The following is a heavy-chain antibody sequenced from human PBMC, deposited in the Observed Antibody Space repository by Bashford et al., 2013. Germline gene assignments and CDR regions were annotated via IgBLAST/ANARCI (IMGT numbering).Heavy chain of an antibody. J-gene: IGHJ4*02. Sequence: SGPTLVKPTQTLTLTCTFSGFSFSTSGVGVGWIRQPPGKALEWLARIGWDDAKFYTTSLKTRLTISKDTSKNQVVLTMTDMDPVDTATYYCARDFDSWGQGTLVTVSS. V-gene: IGHV2-70*04. CDR1: GFSFSTSGVG. CDR3: ARDFDS. CDR2: IGWDDAK.